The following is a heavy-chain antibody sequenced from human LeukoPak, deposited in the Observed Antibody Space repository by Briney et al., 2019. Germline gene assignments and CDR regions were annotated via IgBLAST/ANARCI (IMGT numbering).Heavy chain of an antibody. J-gene: IGHJ4*02. CDR3: ARDLGPSRGFDY. V-gene: IGHV4-59*01. CDR2: ISYSGST. Sequence: SETLSLTCTVSGGSISSYYWSWIRQPPGKGLDWIGYISYSGSTYYNPSLKSRVTISVDTSKNQFSPKLSSVTAADTAVYYCARDLGPSRGFDYWGQGTLVTVSS. D-gene: IGHD3-10*01. CDR1: GGSISSYY.